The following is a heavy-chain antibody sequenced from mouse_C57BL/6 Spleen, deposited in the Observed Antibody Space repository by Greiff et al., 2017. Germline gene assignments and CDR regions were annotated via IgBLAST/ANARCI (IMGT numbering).Heavy chain of an antibody. Sequence: EVQLQQSGPELVKPGASVKISCKASGYTFTDYYMNWVKQSHGKSLEWIGDINPNNGGTSYNQKFKGKATLTVDKSSSTAYMELRSLTSEDSAVYYCARSAGWERMDYWGQGTSVTVSS. V-gene: IGHV1-26*01. CDR1: GYTFTDYY. D-gene: IGHD2-3*01. CDR2: INPNNGGT. CDR3: ARSAGWERMDY. J-gene: IGHJ4*01.